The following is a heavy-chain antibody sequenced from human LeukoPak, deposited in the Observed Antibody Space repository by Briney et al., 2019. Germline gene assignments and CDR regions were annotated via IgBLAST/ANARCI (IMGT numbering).Heavy chain of an antibody. CDR1: GYTFTGYY. V-gene: IGHV1-2*02. Sequence: ASVKVSCKASGYTFTGYYMHWVRQAPGQGLEWMGWINPNSGGTNYAQKFQGRVTMTRDTSISTAYMELSRLRSDDTAVYYCARDGCFSCGELSDQQAFDIWGQGAMVTVSS. J-gene: IGHJ3*02. CDR2: INPNSGGT. D-gene: IGHD3-16*02. CDR3: ARDGCFSCGELSDQQAFDI.